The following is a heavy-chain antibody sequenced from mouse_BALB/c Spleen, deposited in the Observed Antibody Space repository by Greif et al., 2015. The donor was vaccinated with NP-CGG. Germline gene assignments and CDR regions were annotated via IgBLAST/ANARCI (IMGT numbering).Heavy chain of an antibody. Sequence: EVKLVESGGGLVQPGGSLKLSCAASGFTFSSYGMSWVRQTPDKRLELVATINSNGGSTYYPDSVKGRFTISRDDAKNTLYLQMSSLKSEDTAMYYCASGNYAMDYWGQGTSVTVSS. D-gene: IGHD1-1*01. J-gene: IGHJ4*01. CDR2: INSNGGST. CDR3: ASGNYAMDY. CDR1: GFTFSSYG. V-gene: IGHV5-6-3*01.